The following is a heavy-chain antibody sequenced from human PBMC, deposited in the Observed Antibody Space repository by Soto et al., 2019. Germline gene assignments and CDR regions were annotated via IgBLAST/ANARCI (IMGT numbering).Heavy chain of an antibody. J-gene: IGHJ6*02. V-gene: IGHV3-15*07. CDR3: TTGSVEGV. CDR1: GFSFSNAW. CDR2: IKRKIDGEKT. Sequence: EVQLVESGGGLVKPGGSLRLSCAASGFSFSNAWMNWVRQAPGKGLEWVGRIKRKIDGEKTDYAAPVKGRFTISRDDSKNTLSLQMNSLKADDPAVYYCTTGSVEGVWGQGTTVPVSS.